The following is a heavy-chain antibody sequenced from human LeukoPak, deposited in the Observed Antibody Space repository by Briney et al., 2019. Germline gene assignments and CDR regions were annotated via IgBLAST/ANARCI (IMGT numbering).Heavy chain of an antibody. Sequence: ASVKVSCKASGGTFSSYAISWVRQAPGQGLEWMGGIIPIFGTANYAQKFQGRVTITRNTSISTAYMELSSLRSEDTAVYYCASDAGDWTYWGQGTLVTVSS. CDR3: ASDAGDWTY. CDR1: GGTFSSYA. D-gene: IGHD7-27*01. V-gene: IGHV1-69*05. J-gene: IGHJ4*02. CDR2: IIPIFGTA.